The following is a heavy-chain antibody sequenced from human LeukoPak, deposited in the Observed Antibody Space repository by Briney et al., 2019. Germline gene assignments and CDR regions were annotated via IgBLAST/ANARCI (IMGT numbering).Heavy chain of an antibody. CDR1: GYMFTNYW. CDR3: AIGGDSTTSCYRCFDY. CDR2: IYPDDSDT. D-gene: IGHD2-2*02. V-gene: IGHV5-51*01. Sequence: GESLKISCKGSGYMFTNYWIGWVRQMPGKGLEWMGLIYPDDSDTRYSPSFQGQVTISADKSISTAYLQWSSLKASDTAMYYCAIGGDSTTSCYRCFDYWGQGTLVTVSS. J-gene: IGHJ4*02.